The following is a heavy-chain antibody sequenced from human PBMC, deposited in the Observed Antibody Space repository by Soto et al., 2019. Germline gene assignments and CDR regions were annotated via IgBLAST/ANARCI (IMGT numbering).Heavy chain of an antibody. D-gene: IGHD6-13*01. CDR2: VYYTGTT. V-gene: IGHV4-59*01. Sequence: SETLSLTCTVSGGSISSYFYIWVRQPPGKGLEWIGSVYYTGTTDYNPSLKSRVTISVDTSKTQFSLNLRSVTAADTAVYYCARDLAAVPRAFDYWGRGTMVT. CDR1: GGSISSYF. CDR3: ARDLAAVPRAFDY. J-gene: IGHJ4*02.